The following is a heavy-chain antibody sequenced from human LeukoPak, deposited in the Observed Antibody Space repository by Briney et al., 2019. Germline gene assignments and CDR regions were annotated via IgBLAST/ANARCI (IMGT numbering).Heavy chain of an antibody. CDR1: GYSFTGYW. CDR3: ARTYYYDSSAPPYYYYYMDV. CDR2: IYPGDSDT. Sequence: GESLKISCKGSGYSFTGYWIGWVRQMPGKGLEWMGIIYPGDSDTRYSPSFQGQVTISADKSISTAYLQWSSLKASDTAMYYCARTYYYDSSAPPYYYYYMDVWGKGTTVTVSS. D-gene: IGHD3-22*01. J-gene: IGHJ6*03. V-gene: IGHV5-51*01.